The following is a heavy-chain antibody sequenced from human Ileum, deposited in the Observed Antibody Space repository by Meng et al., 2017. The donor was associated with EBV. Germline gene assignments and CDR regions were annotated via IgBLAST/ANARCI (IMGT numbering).Heavy chain of an antibody. Sequence: GQVEESGPGLVKSSGTLSLTCAVSGDSISSNNWWSWFRQSPGKGLEWIAEIHHSGTTTYNPSLKSRVTISVDKSENHFSLKLTSVTAADTAVYYCARGSDYVWGIWGQGTLVTVSS. CDR3: ARGSDYVWGI. CDR2: IHHSGTT. J-gene: IGHJ4*02. D-gene: IGHD3-16*01. V-gene: IGHV4-4*02. CDR1: GDSISSNNW.